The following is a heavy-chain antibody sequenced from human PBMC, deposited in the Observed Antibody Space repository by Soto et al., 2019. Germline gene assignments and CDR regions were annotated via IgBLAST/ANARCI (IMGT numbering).Heavy chain of an antibody. CDR2: INGGNGNT. CDR1: GYTFRDYA. Sequence: GASVKVSCKANGYTFRDYAMHWVRQAPGQGLEWMGWINGGNGNTKYSQKFQGRVTITRDTSASTAYMELSSLRSEDTAVYYRARDGPIYDILSARYFYGMDVWGQGTTVTVSS. V-gene: IGHV1-3*01. D-gene: IGHD3-9*01. J-gene: IGHJ6*02. CDR3: ARDGPIYDILSARYFYGMDV.